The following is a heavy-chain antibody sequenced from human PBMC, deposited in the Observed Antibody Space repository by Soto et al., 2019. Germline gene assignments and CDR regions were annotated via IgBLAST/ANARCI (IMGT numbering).Heavy chain of an antibody. CDR2: IIPIFGTA. D-gene: IGHD3-3*01. CDR3: ATSYYDFWSGSSMGPFDY. J-gene: IGHJ4*02. Sequence: ASVKVSCKASGGTFSSYAISWVRQAPGQGLEWMGGIIPIFGTANYAQKFQGRVTITADESTSTAYMELSSLRSEDTAVYYCATSYYDFWSGSSMGPFDYWGQGTLVTVSS. CDR1: GGTFSSYA. V-gene: IGHV1-69*13.